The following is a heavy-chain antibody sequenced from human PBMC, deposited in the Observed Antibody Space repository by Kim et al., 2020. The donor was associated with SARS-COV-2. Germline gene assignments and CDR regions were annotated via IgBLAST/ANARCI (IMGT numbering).Heavy chain of an antibody. J-gene: IGHJ3*02. V-gene: IGHV3-48*04. CDR2: ISTSSSTI. D-gene: IGHD3-10*01. CDR1: GFTFNTYN. Sequence: GGSLRLSCAASGFTFNTYNMNWVRQAPGKGLEWVSYISTSSSTIYYADSVKGRFAISRDNAKNSLYLQMNSLRVEDTAVYYCARGAPGGYFASGSYPGAFDIWGQGTMVTVSS. CDR3: ARGAPGGYFASGSYPGAFDI.